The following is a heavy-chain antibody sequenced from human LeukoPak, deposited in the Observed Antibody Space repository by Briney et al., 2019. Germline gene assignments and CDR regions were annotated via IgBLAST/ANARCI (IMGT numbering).Heavy chain of an antibody. J-gene: IGHJ4*02. CDR3: ARERAGAGAHFDS. V-gene: IGHV4-59*12. Sequence: SETLSLTCTVSGGTISSYYWSWIRLPPGKGLEWIGYIYYTGATYYNPSLKSPFTMSVDTSKNQFSLDLTSVTAADAAMYFCARERAGAGAHFDSWGQGTLISVSS. CDR1: GGTISSYY. CDR2: IYYTGAT. D-gene: IGHD3-10*01.